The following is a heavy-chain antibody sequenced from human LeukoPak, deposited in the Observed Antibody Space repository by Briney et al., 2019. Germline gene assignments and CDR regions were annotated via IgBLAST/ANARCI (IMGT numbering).Heavy chain of an antibody. CDR3: AKVTSSWNYFDY. CDR2: FSGSGGRT. CDR1: RFTFSTYA. J-gene: IGHJ4*02. V-gene: IGHV3-23*01. D-gene: IGHD6-13*01. Sequence: GGSLRLSCAASRFTFSTYAMSWVRQAPGKGLEWVSTFSGSGGRTYYADSVKGRFTISRDNSKNTLYLQMNSLRAEVTAVYYCAKVTSSWNYFDYWGQGAPVTVSS.